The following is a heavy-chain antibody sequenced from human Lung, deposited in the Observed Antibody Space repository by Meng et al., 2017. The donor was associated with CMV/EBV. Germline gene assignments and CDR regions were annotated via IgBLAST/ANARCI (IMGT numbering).Heavy chain of an antibody. V-gene: IGHV4-31*03. CDR1: GGSISGGGYY. J-gene: IGHJ4*02. CDR3: ARSRSVTTIYYFDY. Sequence: SETLSLXCTVSGGSISGGGYYWSWIRQHPGKGLEWIGYIYYSGSTYYSPSLKSRVTISVDTSKNQFSLKLSSVTAADTAVYYCARSRSVTTIYYFDYWGQGTLVTVSS. CDR2: IYYSGST. D-gene: IGHD3-9*01.